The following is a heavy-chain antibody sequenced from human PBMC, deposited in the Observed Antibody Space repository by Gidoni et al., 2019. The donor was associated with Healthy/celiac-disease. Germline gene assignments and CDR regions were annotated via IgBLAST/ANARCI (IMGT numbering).Heavy chain of an antibody. Sequence: EVQLVESGRGLVKPGGSPRLSSAASGFTFSNAWMGWVRQAPGRGLEWVGRIKSKTDGGTTDYAAPVKGRFTISRDDSKNTLYLQMNSLKTEDTAVYYCTTDDYGDYEGLRDYWGQGTLVTVSS. CDR1: GFTFSNAW. V-gene: IGHV3-15*01. D-gene: IGHD4-17*01. J-gene: IGHJ4*02. CDR2: IKSKTDGGTT. CDR3: TTDDYGDYEGLRDY.